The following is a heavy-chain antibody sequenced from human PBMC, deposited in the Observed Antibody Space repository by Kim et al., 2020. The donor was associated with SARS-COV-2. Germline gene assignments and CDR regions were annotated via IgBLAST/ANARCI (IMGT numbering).Heavy chain of an antibody. J-gene: IGHJ5*02. CDR2: IYYSGST. CDR1: GGSISSYY. CDR3: ARDLPVELRYGWFDP. Sequence: SETLSLTCTVSGGSISSYYWSWIRQPPGKGLEWIGYIYYSGSTNYNPSLKSRVTISVDTSKNQFSLKLSSVTAADTAVYYCARDLPVELRYGWFDPWGQGTLVTVSS. D-gene: IGHD1-7*01. V-gene: IGHV4-59*13.